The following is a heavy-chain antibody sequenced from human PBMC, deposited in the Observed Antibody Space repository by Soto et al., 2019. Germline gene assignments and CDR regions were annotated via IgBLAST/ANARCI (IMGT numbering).Heavy chain of an antibody. Sequence: SETLSLTCTVSGGSISSGGYYWSWIRQHPGKGLEWIGYIYYSGSTYYNPSLKSRVTISVDTSKNQFSLKLSSVTAADTAVYYCARDLRFGVDAFDIWGQGTMVTVSS. D-gene: IGHD3-10*01. J-gene: IGHJ3*02. V-gene: IGHV4-31*03. CDR1: GGSISSGGYY. CDR3: ARDLRFGVDAFDI. CDR2: IYYSGST.